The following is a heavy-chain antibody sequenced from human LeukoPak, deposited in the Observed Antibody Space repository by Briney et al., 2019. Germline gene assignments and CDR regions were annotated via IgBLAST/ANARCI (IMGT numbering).Heavy chain of an antibody. CDR2: IYYSGST. V-gene: IGHV4-59*01. CDR3: ARDGEYYYDSSGYRPYWYY. CDR1: GGSISSYY. J-gene: IGHJ4*02. D-gene: IGHD3-22*01. Sequence: PSETLSLTCTVSGGSISSYYWSWIRQPPGKGLEWIGYIYYSGSTNYNPSLKSRVTISVDTSKNQFSLKLSSVTAADTAVYYCARDGEYYYDSSGYRPYWYYWSQGTLVTVSS.